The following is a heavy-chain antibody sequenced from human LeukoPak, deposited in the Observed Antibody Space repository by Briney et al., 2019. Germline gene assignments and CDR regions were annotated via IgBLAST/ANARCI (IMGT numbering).Heavy chain of an antibody. CDR1: GFTFSYYP. CDR2: ISHDGSNT. V-gene: IGHV3-30*04. J-gene: IGHJ3*02. D-gene: IGHD6-13*01. Sequence: AGSLSLSCAASGFTFSYYPMHWVRQAPATGLEWVSLISHDGSNTDNADSVKDRFTISRDNSQNTLSVQMRGLRAEDSAVYYCAREGYYAFDIWGQGTMVTVSS. CDR3: AREGYYAFDI.